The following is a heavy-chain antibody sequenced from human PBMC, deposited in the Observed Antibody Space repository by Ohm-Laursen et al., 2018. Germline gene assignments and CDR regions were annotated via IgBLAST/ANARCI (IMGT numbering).Heavy chain of an antibody. J-gene: IGHJ4*02. Sequence: SLRLSCTASGFTFSTYAMNWVRQAPGKGLEWVSSITNSGGKTFYGDSVKGRFTISRDNSKSTLYLQMNSLRAEDTAIYYCAKDILDGYSLEADYWGQGTLVTVSS. CDR1: GFTFSTYA. D-gene: IGHD5-24*01. CDR3: AKDILDGYSLEADY. CDR2: ITNSGGKT. V-gene: IGHV3-23*01.